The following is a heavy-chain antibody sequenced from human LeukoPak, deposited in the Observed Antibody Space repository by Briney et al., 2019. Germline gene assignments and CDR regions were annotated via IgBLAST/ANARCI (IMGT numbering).Heavy chain of an antibody. J-gene: IGHJ4*02. CDR2: INHSGST. V-gene: IGHV4-34*01. Sequence: SETLSLTXAVYGGSFSGYYWSWIRQPPGKGLEWIGEINHSGSTNYNPSLKSRVTISVDTSKNQFSLKLSSVTAADTAVYYRASQRGRGYSSTSYWGQGTLVTVSS. CDR3: ASQRGRGYSSTSY. CDR1: GGSFSGYY. D-gene: IGHD5-12*01.